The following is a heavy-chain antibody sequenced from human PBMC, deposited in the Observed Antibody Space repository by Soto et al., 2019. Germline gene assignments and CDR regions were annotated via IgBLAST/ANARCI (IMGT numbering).Heavy chain of an antibody. Sequence: SVKVSCEASGYTFTSYAMHWVRQAPGQRLEWMGWINAGNGNTKYSQKFQGRVTITRDTSASTAYMELSSLRSEDTAVYYCARDDSIAAAGTDYWGQGTLVTVSS. J-gene: IGHJ4*02. D-gene: IGHD6-13*01. V-gene: IGHV1-3*01. CDR2: INAGNGNT. CDR1: GYTFTSYA. CDR3: ARDDSIAAAGTDY.